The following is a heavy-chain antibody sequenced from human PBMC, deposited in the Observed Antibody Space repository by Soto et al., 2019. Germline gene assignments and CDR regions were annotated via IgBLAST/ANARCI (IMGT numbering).Heavy chain of an antibody. CDR1: GFTVSANY. CDR3: ARLDHGESVYFDY. J-gene: IGHJ4*02. CDR2: IYSGGST. V-gene: IGHV3-53*01. Sequence: GGSLRISCAASGFTVSANYMSWVRQAPGKGLEWVSSIYSGGSTYYADSVRGRFTISRDNSKNTLYLQMNSLRAEDTAVYYCARLDHGESVYFDYWGQGTLVTVSS.